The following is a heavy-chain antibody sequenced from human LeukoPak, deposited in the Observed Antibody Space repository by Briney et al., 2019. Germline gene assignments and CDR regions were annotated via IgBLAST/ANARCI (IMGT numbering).Heavy chain of an antibody. CDR2: VSTYNDNT. CDR3: ARQSTGSYDSPIDY. CDR1: GYTFTSYG. Sequence: ASVKVSCKASGYTFTSYGISWVRQAPGQGLEWMGWVSTYNDNTKYAQNLQGRVTTTTDTSTSTAYMELRSLRSDDTAMYYCARQSTGSYDSPIDYWGQGTLVTVSS. D-gene: IGHD3-10*01. V-gene: IGHV1-18*01. J-gene: IGHJ4*02.